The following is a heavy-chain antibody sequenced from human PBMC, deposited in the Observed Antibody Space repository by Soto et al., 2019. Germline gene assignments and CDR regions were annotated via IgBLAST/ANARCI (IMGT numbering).Heavy chain of an antibody. CDR1: GGSISSGGYS. CDR3: ASSNYYYSSGYYYFDY. CDR2: IYHSGST. Sequence: SLTCAVSGGSISSGGYSWSWIRQPPGKGLEWIGYIYHSGSTYYNPSLKSRVTISVDRSKNQFSLKLSSVTAADTAVYYCASSNYYYSSGYYYFDYWGQGTLVTVSS. V-gene: IGHV4-30-2*01. D-gene: IGHD3-22*01. J-gene: IGHJ4*02.